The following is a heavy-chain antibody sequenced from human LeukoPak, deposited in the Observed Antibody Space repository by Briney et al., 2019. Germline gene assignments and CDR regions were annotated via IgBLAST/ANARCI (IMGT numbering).Heavy chain of an antibody. CDR3: AKAVNPGSHDY. D-gene: IGHD3-10*01. CDR2: ISGSGGST. Sequence: GGSLRLSCVASGYTFSNYWMYWVRQAPGKGLEWVSAISGSGGSTYYADSVKGRFTISRDNSKNTLYLQMNSLRAEDTAVYYCAKAVNPGSHDYWGQGTLVTVSS. J-gene: IGHJ4*02. CDR1: GYTFSNYW. V-gene: IGHV3-23*01.